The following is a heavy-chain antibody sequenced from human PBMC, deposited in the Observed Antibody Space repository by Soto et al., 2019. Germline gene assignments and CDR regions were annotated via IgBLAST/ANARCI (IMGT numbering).Heavy chain of an antibody. CDR1: GGTFRSYA. Sequence: QVQLVQSGAEVKKPGSSVKVSCKASGGTFRSYAVNWVRQAPGEGLEWMGGIIPIFDPPKYAQKFQGRVMITADESTRPAYMELSNLRSEDTAMYYCSRSGGSGWSDGFDIWCQGTMVTVSS. V-gene: IGHV1-69*01. J-gene: IGHJ3*02. D-gene: IGHD6-19*01. CDR2: IIPIFDPP. CDR3: SRSGGSGWSDGFDI.